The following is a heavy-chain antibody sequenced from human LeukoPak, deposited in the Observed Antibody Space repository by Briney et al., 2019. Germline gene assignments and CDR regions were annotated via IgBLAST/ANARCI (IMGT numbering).Heavy chain of an antibody. J-gene: IGHJ6*03. D-gene: IGHD3-9*01. Sequence: GGSLRLSCAASGFTFSSYGMSWVRQAPGKGLEWVSDISGSGGSTHYADSVKGRFTISRDNSKNTLHLQMNSLRVEDTAVYYCAKQVRKRYDILTGYSFYNYYYMDVWGKGTTVTISS. CDR1: GFTFSSYG. CDR2: ISGSGGST. CDR3: AKQVRKRYDILTGYSFYNYYYMDV. V-gene: IGHV3-23*01.